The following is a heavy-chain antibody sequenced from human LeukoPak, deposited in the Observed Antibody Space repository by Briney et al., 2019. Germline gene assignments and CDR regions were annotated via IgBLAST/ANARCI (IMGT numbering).Heavy chain of an antibody. Sequence: GRSLRLSCAASGFTFDDYAMHWVRQAPGKGLEWVSGISWNSGSIGYADSVKGRFTISRDNAKNSLYLQMNSLRAEDTAVYYCAKNGPAAAGYYFDYWGQGTLVTVSS. J-gene: IGHJ4*02. CDR1: GFTFDDYA. CDR3: AKNGPAAAGYYFDY. D-gene: IGHD2-2*01. CDR2: ISWNSGSI. V-gene: IGHV3-9*01.